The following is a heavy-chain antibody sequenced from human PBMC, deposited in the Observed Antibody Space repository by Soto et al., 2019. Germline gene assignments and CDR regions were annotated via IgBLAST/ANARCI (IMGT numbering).Heavy chain of an antibody. V-gene: IGHV3-74*01. J-gene: IGHJ3*02. CDR2: IKGDGSST. D-gene: IGHD1-26*01. CDR1: GFTFSNFW. CDR3: ASLNSGTYKGDAFDI. Sequence: EVQLVESGGGLVRPGGSLRLSCEASGFTFSNFWMYWVRQAPGKGLVWLSRIKGDGSSTSYADSVQGRFTISRDNAKNTVYLQMKSLRAEDTAVYYCASLNSGTYKGDAFDIWGQGTLVSVSS.